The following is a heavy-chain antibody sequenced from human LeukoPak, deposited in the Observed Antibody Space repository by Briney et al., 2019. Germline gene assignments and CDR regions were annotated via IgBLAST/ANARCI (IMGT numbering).Heavy chain of an antibody. CDR3: APDHSSIL. V-gene: IGHV1-2*02. D-gene: IGHD1-14*01. CDR1: GYTFTGYY. Sequence: ASVKVSCKASGYTFTGYYMHWVRQAPGQGLEWMGWIDPNSGGTRYAQKFQGRVTMTRDTSISTANMELSRLTSDDTAVYYCAPDHSSILWGQGTLVTVSS. J-gene: IGHJ4*02. CDR2: IDPNSGGT.